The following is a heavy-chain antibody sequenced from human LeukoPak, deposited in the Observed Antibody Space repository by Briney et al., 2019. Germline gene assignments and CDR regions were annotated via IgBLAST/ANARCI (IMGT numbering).Heavy chain of an antibody. CDR1: GGSFRGYF. D-gene: IGHD3-10*01. CDR3: ARVPPFLWFGESRTFYGMDV. J-gene: IGHJ6*02. CDR2: IRDSGST. Sequence: PSETLSLTCAVYGGSFRGYFWSWIRQPPGKGLEWIGEIRDSGSTKYNPSLESRVTISVDTSKNLLSLKLSSVTAADTAVYYCARVPPFLWFGESRTFYGMDVWGQGTTVTVSS. V-gene: IGHV4-34*01.